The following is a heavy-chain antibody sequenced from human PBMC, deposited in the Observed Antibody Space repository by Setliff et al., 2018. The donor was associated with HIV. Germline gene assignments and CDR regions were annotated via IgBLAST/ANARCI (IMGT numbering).Heavy chain of an antibody. V-gene: IGHV4-31*03. CDR1: DGSVSSTGYY. CDR2: IYYSGST. J-gene: IGHJ4*02. Sequence: SETLSLTCTVSDGSVSSTGYYWSWLRQHPGKGLEWIGNIYYSGSTNYNPSLKSRLTISLDTSNTQFSLKLSSVTAADTAVYFCAREKYKFGYQVYFFDSWGQGTLVTAPQ. D-gene: IGHD5-12*01. CDR3: AREKYKFGYQVYFFDS.